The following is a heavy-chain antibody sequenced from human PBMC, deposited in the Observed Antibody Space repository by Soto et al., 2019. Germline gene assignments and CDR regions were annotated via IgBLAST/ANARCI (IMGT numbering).Heavy chain of an antibody. CDR3: ARDNWNSY. D-gene: IGHD1-7*01. V-gene: IGHV3-23*01. CDR2: ISGSGSST. J-gene: IGHJ4*02. Sequence: GGSLRLSCAASGFTFSSYAMSWVRQAPGKGLEWVSGISGSGSSTYYADSVKGRFTISRDNAKNTLYLQMNSLRAEDTAVYYCARDNWNSYWGQGTLVTVSS. CDR1: GFTFSSYA.